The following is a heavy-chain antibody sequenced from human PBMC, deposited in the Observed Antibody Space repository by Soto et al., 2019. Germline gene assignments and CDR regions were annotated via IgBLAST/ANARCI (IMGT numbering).Heavy chain of an antibody. V-gene: IGHV1-69*13. CDR1: GGTFSSYA. CDR2: IIPIFGTA. CDR3: ARVPNYYYYGMDV. Sequence: SVKVSGKASGGTFSSYAISWVRQAPGQGLEWMGGIIPIFGTANYAQKFQGRVTITADESTSTAYMELSSLRSEDTAVYYCARVPNYYYYGMDVWGQGTTVTVS. J-gene: IGHJ6*02.